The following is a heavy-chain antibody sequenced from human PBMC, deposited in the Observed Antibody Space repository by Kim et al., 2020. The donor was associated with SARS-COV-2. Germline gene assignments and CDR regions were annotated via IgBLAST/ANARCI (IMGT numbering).Heavy chain of an antibody. J-gene: IGHJ5*02. CDR2: ISWNGGSI. CDR3: AKAKGSTVTTTRFDP. CDR1: GFNFDDYA. Sequence: GGSLRLSCAASGFNFDDYAMHWVRQAPGKGLEWVSGISWNGGSIGYADSVKGRFTISRDTAKTSLYLQMNSLRAEDTALYYCAKAKGSTVTTTRFDPWGQGTLVTVSS. D-gene: IGHD4-17*01. V-gene: IGHV3-9*01.